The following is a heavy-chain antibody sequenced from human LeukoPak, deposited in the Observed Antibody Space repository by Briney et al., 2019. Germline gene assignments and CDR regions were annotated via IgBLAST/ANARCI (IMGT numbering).Heavy chain of an antibody. V-gene: IGHV3-9*01. Sequence: GGSLRLSCAASGFTFDDYAMHWVRQAPGKGLEWASGISWNSGSIGYADSVKGRFTISRDNAKNSLYLQMNSLRAEDTALYYCAKDSSGYPAGYFQHWGQGTLVTVSS. CDR3: AKDSSGYPAGYFQH. CDR2: ISWNSGSI. CDR1: GFTFDDYA. J-gene: IGHJ1*01. D-gene: IGHD3-22*01.